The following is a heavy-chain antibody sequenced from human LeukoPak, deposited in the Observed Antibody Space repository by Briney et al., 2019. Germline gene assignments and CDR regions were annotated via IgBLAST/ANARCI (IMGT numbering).Heavy chain of an antibody. Sequence: AGGSLRLSCAASGFTFSSYAMHWVRQAPGKGLEYVSAVSSNGGSTYYANSVKGRFTISRDNSKNTLYLQMGSLRAEDTAVYYCARARSSYGYGDAFDIWGQGTMVTVSS. CDR3: ARARSSYGYGDAFDI. CDR2: VSSNGGST. J-gene: IGHJ3*02. V-gene: IGHV3-64*01. CDR1: GFTFSSYA. D-gene: IGHD5-18*01.